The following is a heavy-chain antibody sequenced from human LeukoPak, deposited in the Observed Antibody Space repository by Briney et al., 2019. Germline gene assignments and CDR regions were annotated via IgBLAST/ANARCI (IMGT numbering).Heavy chain of an antibody. CDR2: IIPIFGTA. D-gene: IGHD3-9*01. CDR3: AREGDLILRYFDWLGFDY. J-gene: IGHJ4*02. Sequence: GASVKVSRKASGGTFSSYAISWVRQAPGQGLEWMGGIIPIFGTANYAQKFQGRVTITTDESTSTAYMELSSLRSEDTAVYYCAREGDLILRYFDWLGFDYWGQGTLVTVSS. V-gene: IGHV1-69*05. CDR1: GGTFSSYA.